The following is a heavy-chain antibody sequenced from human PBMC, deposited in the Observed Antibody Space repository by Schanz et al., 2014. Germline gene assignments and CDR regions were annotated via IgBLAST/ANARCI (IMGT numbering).Heavy chain of an antibody. V-gene: IGHV3-15*01. J-gene: IGHJ5*02. CDR1: GFTFSNAW. D-gene: IGHD3-10*01. CDR3: STTPNFYASGTYSWFDP. CDR2: IKSRSDGGTT. Sequence: EAQVVESGGGLVKPRGSLRLSCVASGFTFSNAWMNWVRQGPGNRLEWVGRIKSRSDGGTTDYAAPVKGRFIISRDDSRNTLYLQMSGLKTEDTAVYYCSTTPNFYASGTYSWFDPWGQGTRVTVSS.